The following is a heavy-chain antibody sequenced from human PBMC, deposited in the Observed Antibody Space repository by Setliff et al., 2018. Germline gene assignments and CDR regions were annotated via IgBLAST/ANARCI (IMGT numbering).Heavy chain of an antibody. D-gene: IGHD4-4*01. CDR3: AKSGDYSNRGHFDC. CDR2: INPSGGST. V-gene: IGHV1-46*03. CDR1: GYTLTNYY. J-gene: IGHJ4*02. Sequence: ASVQVSCKASGYTLTNYYIHWVRQAPGQGLEWVGIINPSGGSTSYAQKFQGRVTMTRDTSTSTVYMELSSLRSEDTAMYFCAKSGDYSNRGHFDCWGQGTQVTVSS.